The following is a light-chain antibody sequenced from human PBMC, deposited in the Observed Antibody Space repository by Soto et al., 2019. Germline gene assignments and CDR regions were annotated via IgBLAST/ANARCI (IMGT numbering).Light chain of an antibody. J-gene: IGKJ4*01. CDR1: QSVSTF. V-gene: IGKV3-11*01. CDR3: QQRSNWPPLT. Sequence: IVLTQSPGTLCLCRRGVATLAGMVSQSVSTFLAWYQQKPGQAPRLLIYDASNRATGIPARFSGSGSGTDFTLTISSLEPEDFAVYYCQQRSNWPPLTFGGGTKVDIK. CDR2: DAS.